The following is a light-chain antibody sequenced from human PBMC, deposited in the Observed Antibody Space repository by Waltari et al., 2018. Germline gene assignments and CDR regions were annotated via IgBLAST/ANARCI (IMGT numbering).Light chain of an antibody. CDR1: SSDVKNYNF. CDR3: CSYAGSVV. J-gene: IGLJ2*01. V-gene: IGLV2-23*01. CDR2: EGT. Sequence: QSALTQPASVSGSPGQSITISCTGISSDVKNYNFVSWYQQHPGKAPKLMIYEGTKRPSVVSNRLSGSKSGNTASLTISGLQAEDEADYYCCSYAGSVVFGGGTKLTVL.